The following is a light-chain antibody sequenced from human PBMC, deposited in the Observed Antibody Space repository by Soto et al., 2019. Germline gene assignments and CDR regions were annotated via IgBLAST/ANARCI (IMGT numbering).Light chain of an antibody. CDR1: QSVSFGY. Sequence: DIVLTHSQGTLSLSPGERAALSGRASQSVSFGYLAWYQQQPGQAPRLLIYGASSRATGIPDRFSGSGSGTDFTLKISRVEAEDVGVYYCMQALQTRTFGQGTKVDI. CDR3: MQALQTRT. CDR2: GAS. J-gene: IGKJ1*01. V-gene: IGKV3-20*01.